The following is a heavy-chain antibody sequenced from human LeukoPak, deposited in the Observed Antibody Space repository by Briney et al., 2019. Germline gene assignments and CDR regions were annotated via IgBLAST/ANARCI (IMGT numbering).Heavy chain of an antibody. CDR2: IYPGDSDT. CDR1: GYSFTSYW. J-gene: IGHJ3*02. CDR3: ARQLVGATLRSAFDI. D-gene: IGHD1-26*01. V-gene: IGHV5-51*01. Sequence: GKSLKISXKGSGYSFTSYWIGWARQMPGKGLEWMGIIYPGDSDTRYSPSFQGQVTISADKSISTAYLQWSSLKASDTAMYYCARQLVGATLRSAFDIWGQGTMVTVSS.